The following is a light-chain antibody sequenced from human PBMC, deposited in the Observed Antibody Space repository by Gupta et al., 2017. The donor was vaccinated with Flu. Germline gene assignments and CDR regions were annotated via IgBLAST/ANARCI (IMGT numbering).Light chain of an antibody. CDR1: QSLLHSNGYKY. J-gene: IGKJ2*01. CDR2: LGF. CDR3: MQALQTPYT. Sequence: DIVMTQSPLSLPVTPGEPASISCRSSQSLLHSNGYKYLDWYLQKPGQSPQLLIYLGFNRASGVSDRFSGSGSGTDFTLKISRVEAEDVGIYYCMQALQTPYTFGQGTKLEIK. V-gene: IGKV2-28*01.